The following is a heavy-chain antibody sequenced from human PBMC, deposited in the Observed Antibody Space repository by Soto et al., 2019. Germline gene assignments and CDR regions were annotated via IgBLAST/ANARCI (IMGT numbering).Heavy chain of an antibody. CDR3: AGSSKVGLRLYYFEY. Sequence: PSEPMSVTCTVSDGSIRSRSYYWGRIRKPPGKGLEWIGSIYYSGSTYYNPSLKSRVTISVDTSKNQFSLKLSSVTAADTAGYYFAGSSKVGLRLYYFEYLGQGSLV. D-gene: IGHD4-17*01. V-gene: IGHV4-39*01. J-gene: IGHJ4*02. CDR1: DGSIRSRSYY. CDR2: IYYSGST.